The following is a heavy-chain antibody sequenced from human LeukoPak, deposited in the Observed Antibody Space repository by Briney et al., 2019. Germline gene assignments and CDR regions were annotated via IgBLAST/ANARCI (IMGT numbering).Heavy chain of an antibody. V-gene: IGHV1-69*13. Sequence: SVKVSCKASGDTFSSYAISWVRQAPGQGLEWMGGIIPIFGTANYAQKFQGRVTITADESTSTAYMELSSLRSEDTAVYYCARDGVVVPAAYNWFDPWGQGTLVTVSS. D-gene: IGHD2-2*01. CDR3: ARDGVVVPAAYNWFDP. CDR2: IIPIFGTA. CDR1: GDTFSSYA. J-gene: IGHJ5*02.